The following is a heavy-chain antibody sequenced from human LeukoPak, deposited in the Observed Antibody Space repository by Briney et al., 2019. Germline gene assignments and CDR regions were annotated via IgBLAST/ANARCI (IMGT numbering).Heavy chain of an antibody. D-gene: IGHD1-7*01. CDR1: GGSISSYY. CDR2: IYYSGST. CDR3: ARLYGNFQNYYDY. J-gene: IGHJ4*02. V-gene: IGHV4-39*07. Sequence: SETLSLTCTVSGGSISSYYWGWIRQPPGKGLEWIGHIYYSGSTFYNPSLKSRVTISVDTSKNQFSLKLRSVTAADTAMFYCARLYGNFQNYYDYWGQGTLVAVSS.